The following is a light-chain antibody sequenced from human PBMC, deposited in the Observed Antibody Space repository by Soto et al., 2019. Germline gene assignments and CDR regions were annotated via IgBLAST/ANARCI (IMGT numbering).Light chain of an antibody. CDR1: QSGNIT. CDR3: QQYNDCPRT. V-gene: IGKV3-15*01. CDR2: GAS. Sequence: EIAMTPSTGTLSLSPGDSATLSCSDSQSGNITLAWYQQKPGQAPMILIYGASTRATAIPGSFSGSGSGTEFTLTISSLQDEDFAFYYCQQYNDCPRTFGGGTKVEIK. J-gene: IGKJ4*01.